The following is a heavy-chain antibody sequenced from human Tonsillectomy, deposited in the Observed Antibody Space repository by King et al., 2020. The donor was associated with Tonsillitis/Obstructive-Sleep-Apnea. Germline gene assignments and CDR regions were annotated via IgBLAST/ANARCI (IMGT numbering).Heavy chain of an antibody. J-gene: IGHJ4*02. CDR2: ITSSSSYT. CDR1: GFTFTDYY. Sequence: QRQLVESGGGLVKPGGSLRVSCAASGFTFTDYYMSWIRQAPGKGLEWVSYITSSSSYTNYADSVKGRFTISRDNAKNSLYLQMNSLRAEDTAVYYCARGPGYCSSTSCRGHFDYWGQGTLVTVSS. D-gene: IGHD2-2*01. V-gene: IGHV3-11*05. CDR3: ARGPGYCSSTSCRGHFDY.